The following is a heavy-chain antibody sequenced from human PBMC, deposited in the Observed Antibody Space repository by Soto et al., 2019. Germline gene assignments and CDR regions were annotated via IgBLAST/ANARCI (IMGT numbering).Heavy chain of an antibody. CDR1: AFTFSIYA. Sequence: GGSLRLSCAASAFTFSIYAMSWVRQAPGKGLEWVSTISGGGSRTYYADSVKGRLTISKDNSKNTLYLQMNSLRTEDTAVYYCAKAGTDDHLFDYWGQGTLVTVSS. J-gene: IGHJ4*02. CDR2: ISGGGSRT. D-gene: IGHD1-26*01. CDR3: AKAGTDDHLFDY. V-gene: IGHV3-23*01.